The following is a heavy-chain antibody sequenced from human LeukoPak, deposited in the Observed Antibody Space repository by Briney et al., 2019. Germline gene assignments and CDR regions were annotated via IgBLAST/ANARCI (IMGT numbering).Heavy chain of an antibody. Sequence: GGSLRLSCAASGFTFSSYGMHWVRQAPGKGLEWVAFIRYDGSNKYYADSVKGRFTISRDNAKDSLYLQMNSLRAEDTAVYYCARVASDSSTYPAGYWGQGTLVTVSS. D-gene: IGHD2/OR15-2a*01. J-gene: IGHJ4*02. CDR3: ARVASDSSTYPAGY. CDR1: GFTFSSYG. V-gene: IGHV3-30*02. CDR2: IRYDGSNK.